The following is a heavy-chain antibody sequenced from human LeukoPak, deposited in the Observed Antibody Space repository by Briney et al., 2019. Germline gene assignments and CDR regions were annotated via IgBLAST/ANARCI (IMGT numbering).Heavy chain of an antibody. Sequence: GSLRLSCAASGFSFSSYSMNWVRQPPGKGLEWIGYIYYSGSTNYNPSLKSRVTISVDTSKNQFSLKLSSVTAADTAVYYCARALSGYHDYWGQGTLVTVSS. D-gene: IGHD3-22*01. V-gene: IGHV4-59*01. CDR1: GFSFSSYS. CDR2: IYYSGST. CDR3: ARALSGYHDY. J-gene: IGHJ4*02.